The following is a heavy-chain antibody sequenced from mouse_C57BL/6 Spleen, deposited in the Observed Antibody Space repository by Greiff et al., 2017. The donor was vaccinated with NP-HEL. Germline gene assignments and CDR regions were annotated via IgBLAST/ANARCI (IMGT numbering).Heavy chain of an antibody. J-gene: IGHJ3*01. CDR1: GYAFSSYW. D-gene: IGHD1-1*01. Sequence: QVQLQQSGAELVKPGASVKISCKASGYAFSSYWMNWVKQRPGKGLEWIGQIYPGDGDTNYNGKFKGKATLTADKSSSTAYMQLSSLTSEDSAVYVCARSDYGSSYGGWFAYWGQGTLVTVSA. V-gene: IGHV1-80*01. CDR3: ARSDYGSSYGGWFAY. CDR2: IYPGDGDT.